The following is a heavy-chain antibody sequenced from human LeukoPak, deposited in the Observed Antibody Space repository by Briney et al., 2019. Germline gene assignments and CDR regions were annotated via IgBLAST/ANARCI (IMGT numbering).Heavy chain of an antibody. CDR3: ARDVLPGSSWYYFDY. CDR2: ISGSGGCT. D-gene: IGHD6-13*01. J-gene: IGHJ4*02. CDR1: GFTFSSYA. Sequence: GGSLRLSCAASGFTFSSYAMSWVRQAPGKGLEWVSAISGSGGCTYYADSVKGRFTISRDNSKNTLYLQMNSLRAEDTAVCYCARDVLPGSSWYYFDYWGQGTLVTVSS. V-gene: IGHV3-23*01.